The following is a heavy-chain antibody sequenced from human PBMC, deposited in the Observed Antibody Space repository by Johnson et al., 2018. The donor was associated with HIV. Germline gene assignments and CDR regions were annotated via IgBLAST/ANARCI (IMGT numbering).Heavy chain of an antibody. V-gene: IGHV3-11*04. J-gene: IGHJ3*02. CDR3: ARDASLRFLEWFDAFDI. Sequence: QVHLVESGGGLFKPGGSPRLSCAASGFTFSDYYMSWIRQAPGKGLEWVSYISRSGSTIYSADSVKGRFPISRDNAKNSLYLQMNSLRAEDTAGYYCARDASLRFLEWFDAFDIWGQGTMVTVSS. CDR2: ISRSGSTI. CDR1: GFTFSDYY. D-gene: IGHD3-3*01.